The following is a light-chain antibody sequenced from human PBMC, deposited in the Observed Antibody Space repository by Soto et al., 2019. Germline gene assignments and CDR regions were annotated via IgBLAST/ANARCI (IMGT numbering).Light chain of an antibody. CDR3: QKYDSAPLT. Sequence: DIQLTQSPSSLSASVGDRVTITCRASQGVSIYLAWYQQKPGKVPRLLIYAASTLQSGVPSRFSGSGSGTSFTLTISSLQPEDVATDYCQKYDSAPLTFGGGTKVEIK. CDR2: AAS. J-gene: IGKJ4*01. V-gene: IGKV1-27*01. CDR1: QGVSIY.